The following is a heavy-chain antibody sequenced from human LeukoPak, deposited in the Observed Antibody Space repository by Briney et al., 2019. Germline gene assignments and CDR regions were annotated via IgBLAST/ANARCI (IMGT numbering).Heavy chain of an antibody. CDR3: ARGDSRQITSRYYFDY. J-gene: IGHJ4*02. V-gene: IGHV4-39*07. CDR1: GGSISSSSYY. D-gene: IGHD6-13*01. CDR2: IYYSGST. Sequence: ETLSLTCTVSGGSISSSSYYWGWIRQPPGKGLEWTGSIYYSGSTYYNPSLKSRVTISVDTSKNQFSLKLSSVTAADTAVYYCARGDSRQITSRYYFDYWGQGTLVTVSS.